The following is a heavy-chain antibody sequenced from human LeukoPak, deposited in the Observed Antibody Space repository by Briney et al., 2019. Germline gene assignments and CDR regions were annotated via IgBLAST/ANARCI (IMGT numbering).Heavy chain of an antibody. J-gene: IGHJ4*02. Sequence: SETLSLTRTVSGVSVSSGSSCWGWIRQPPGKGLEWNGYMSDSGSNTYNPSLRSRVTISEDTSKKQFSLNLSAVTAADAAVYYCARGKRSASYYRYFDDWGQGTLVTVS. D-gene: IGHD3-10*01. CDR3: ARGKRSASYYRYFDD. CDR1: GVSVSSGSSC. V-gene: IGHV4-61*01. CDR2: MSDSGSN.